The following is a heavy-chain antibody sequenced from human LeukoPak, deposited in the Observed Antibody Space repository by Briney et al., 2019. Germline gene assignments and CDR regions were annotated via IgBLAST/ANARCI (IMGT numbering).Heavy chain of an antibody. D-gene: IGHD3-3*01. CDR3: ARGYYDVWSGASLGYNWFDP. CDR2: IYYSGST. Sequence: SETLSLTCTVSGGSISSYYWSWIRQPPGKGLEWIGYIYYSGSTNYNPSLKSRVTISVDTSKNQFSLKLSSVTAADTAVYYCARGYYDVWSGASLGYNWFDPWGQGTLVTVSS. CDR1: GGSISSYY. V-gene: IGHV4-59*01. J-gene: IGHJ5*02.